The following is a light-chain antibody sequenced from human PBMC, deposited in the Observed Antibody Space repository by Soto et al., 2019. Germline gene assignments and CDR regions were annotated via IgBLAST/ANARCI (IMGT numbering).Light chain of an antibody. CDR3: QQYHNWPRWT. J-gene: IGKJ1*01. V-gene: IGKV3-15*01. CDR2: GAS. CDR1: QSVSSN. Sequence: EIVMTQSPATLSVSPGERATLSCRASQSVSSNLAWYQQKPGQAPRLLIYGASTRATGIPARFSGSGSGTEFSLTISSLQSEDFAVYYCQQYHNWPRWTFGQGNKVEIK.